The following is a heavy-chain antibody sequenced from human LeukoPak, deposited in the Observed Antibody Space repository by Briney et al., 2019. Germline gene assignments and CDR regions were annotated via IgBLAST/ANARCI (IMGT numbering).Heavy chain of an antibody. Sequence: ASVKVSCKASGYTFTSYAMNWVRQAPGQGLEWMGWINTNTGNPTYAQGFTGRFVFSLDTSVSTAYLQISSLKAEDTAVYYCARGYCISTSCSFFDHWGQGTLVTVSS. CDR2: INTNTGNP. J-gene: IGHJ4*02. V-gene: IGHV7-4-1*02. CDR3: ARGYCISTSCSFFDH. D-gene: IGHD2-2*01. CDR1: GYTFTSYA.